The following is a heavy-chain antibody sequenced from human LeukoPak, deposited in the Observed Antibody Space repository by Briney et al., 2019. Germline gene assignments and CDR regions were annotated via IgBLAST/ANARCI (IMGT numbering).Heavy chain of an antibody. V-gene: IGHV3-30-3*01. D-gene: IGHD2-21*02. J-gene: IGHJ4*02. CDR3: ASDCDCSLDH. Sequence: QTGGSLRLSCAASGFTFSSYAMHWVRQAPGKGLEWVAVISYDGSNKYYADSVKGRFTISRDNSKNTLYLPTNSLRAEDTAVYYCASDCDCSLDHWGQGTMVTVSS. CDR1: GFTFSSYA. CDR2: ISYDGSNK.